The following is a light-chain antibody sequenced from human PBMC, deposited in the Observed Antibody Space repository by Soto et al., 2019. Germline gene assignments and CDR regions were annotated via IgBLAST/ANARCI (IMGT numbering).Light chain of an antibody. V-gene: IGKV3-20*01. CDR1: QSVSSSY. Sequence: EIVLTQSPGTLSLSPGERATLSCRASQSVSSSYLAWYQQKPGQAPRLLIYGASSRATGIPDRFSGSGSGTDFTLTINRLEPEDFATYYCQQYNSYFSWTFGQGTKVEIK. CDR2: GAS. J-gene: IGKJ1*01. CDR3: QQYNSYFSWT.